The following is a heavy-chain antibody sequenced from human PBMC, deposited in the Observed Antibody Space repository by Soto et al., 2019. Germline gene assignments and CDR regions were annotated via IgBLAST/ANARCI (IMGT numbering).Heavy chain of an antibody. CDR2: ISAYNGNT. CDR3: ARDLGAHYYDSSGSFFDY. D-gene: IGHD3-22*01. J-gene: IGHJ4*02. Sequence: ASVKVSCKASGYTFTSYGISWVRQAPGQGLEWMGWISAYNGNTNYAQKLQGRVTMTTDTSTSTAYMELGSLRSDDTAVYYCARDLGAHYYDSSGSFFDYWGQGTLVTVSS. CDR1: GYTFTSYG. V-gene: IGHV1-18*01.